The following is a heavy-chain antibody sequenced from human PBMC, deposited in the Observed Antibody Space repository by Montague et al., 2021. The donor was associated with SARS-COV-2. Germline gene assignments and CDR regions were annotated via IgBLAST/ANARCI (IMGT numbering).Heavy chain of an antibody. CDR2: IYYTGST. CDR1: GGSISRYY. D-gene: IGHD3-22*01. Sequence: SETLSLTCTVSGGSISRYYWNWIRQSPGKGLEWIGYIYYTGSTSYNPPLKSRVTIFVDTSTNQLSLKMTAVTAADTALYYCRGGHIGYFYYDYWGQGTLVTVSS. V-gene: IGHV4-59*08. J-gene: IGHJ4*02. CDR3: RGGHIGYFYYDY.